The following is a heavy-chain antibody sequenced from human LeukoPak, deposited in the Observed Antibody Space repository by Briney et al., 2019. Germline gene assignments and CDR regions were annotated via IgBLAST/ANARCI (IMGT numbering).Heavy chain of an antibody. D-gene: IGHD6-19*01. CDR2: ISGDGDNT. CDR3: AKDIGYSSGCPGY. Sequence: GGSLILSCAASGFTFDDYAMHWVRQAPGKGLEWVSLISGDGDNTYYADSVKGRFTITRDNRKNSLYLQMNSLKTEDTALYFCAKDIGYSSGCPGYWGQGTLVTVSS. CDR1: GFTFDDYA. J-gene: IGHJ4*02. V-gene: IGHV3-43*02.